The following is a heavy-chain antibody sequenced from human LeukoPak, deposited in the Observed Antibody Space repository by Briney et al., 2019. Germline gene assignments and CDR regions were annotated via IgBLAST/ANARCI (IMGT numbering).Heavy chain of an antibody. D-gene: IGHD2-2*01. J-gene: IGHJ5*02. CDR2: IYHSGST. V-gene: IGHV4-38-2*01. CDR3: ARVWSGYCSSTSCYVAYNWFDP. CDR1: GYSISSGYY. Sequence: KPSETLSLTCAVSGYSISSGYYGGWIRQPPGKGLEWIGSIYHSGSTYYHPSLKSRLTISVDTSKHQFSLKLSSVTAADTAVYYCARVWSGYCSSTSCYVAYNWFDPWGQGTLVTVSS.